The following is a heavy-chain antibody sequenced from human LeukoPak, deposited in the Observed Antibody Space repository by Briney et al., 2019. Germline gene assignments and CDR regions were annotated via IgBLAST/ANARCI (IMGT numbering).Heavy chain of an antibody. V-gene: IGHV3-7*01. J-gene: IGHJ6*02. Sequence: GGSLRLSCAASGFTFSSYWMSWVCQAPGKGLEWVANIKQDGSGKYYVDSVKGRFTISRDNAKNSLYLQMNSLRAEDTAVYYCARDQTFRDGYKSSYGMDVWGQGTTVTVSS. CDR2: IKQDGSGK. CDR3: ARDQTFRDGYKSSYGMDV. CDR1: GFTFSSYW. D-gene: IGHD5-24*01.